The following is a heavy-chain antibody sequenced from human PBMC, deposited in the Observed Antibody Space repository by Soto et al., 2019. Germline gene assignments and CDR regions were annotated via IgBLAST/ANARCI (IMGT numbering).Heavy chain of an antibody. V-gene: IGHV4-31*03. CDR1: GGSISSGAYY. Sequence: SETLSLTCTVSGGSISSGAYYWSWIRQHPGKGLEWIGYINYSGTTYYSPSLKSRLTLSVDTSKNQFSLKLSSVTVSDTAVYFCAQYDGSAIKGYFDYWGQGIMVTVSS. CDR3: AQYDGSAIKGYFDY. CDR2: INYSGTT. D-gene: IGHD3-22*01. J-gene: IGHJ4*02.